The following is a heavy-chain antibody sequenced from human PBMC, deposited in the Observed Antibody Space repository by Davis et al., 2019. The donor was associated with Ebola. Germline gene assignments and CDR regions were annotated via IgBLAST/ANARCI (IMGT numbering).Heavy chain of an antibody. CDR2: ISYDGSNK. CDR1: GFTFSSYG. J-gene: IGHJ6*02. Sequence: PGGSLRLSCAASGFTFSSYGMHWVRQAPGKGLEWVAVISYDGSNKYYADSVKGRFTISRDNSKNTLYLQMNSLRAEDTAVYYCASNTWYYYGMDVWGQGTTVTVSS. V-gene: IGHV3-30*03. D-gene: IGHD3-16*01. CDR3: ASNTWYYYGMDV.